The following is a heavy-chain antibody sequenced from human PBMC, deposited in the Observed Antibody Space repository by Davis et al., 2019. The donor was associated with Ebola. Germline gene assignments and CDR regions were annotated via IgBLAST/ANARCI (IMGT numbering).Heavy chain of an antibody. CDR3: ARDDYGGNSYYYYGMDV. V-gene: IGHV3-21*01. D-gene: IGHD4-23*01. Sequence: GESLKISCAASGFTFSSYSMNWVRQAPGKGLEWVSSISSSSSYIYYADSVKGRFTISRDNAKNSLYLQMNSLRAEDTAVYYCARDDYGGNSYYYYGMDVWGQGTTVTVSS. J-gene: IGHJ6*02. CDR1: GFTFSSYS. CDR2: ISSSSSYI.